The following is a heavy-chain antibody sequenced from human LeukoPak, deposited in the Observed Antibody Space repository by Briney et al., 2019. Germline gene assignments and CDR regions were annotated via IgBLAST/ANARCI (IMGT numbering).Heavy chain of an antibody. V-gene: IGHV1-2*02. CDR2: INPNTGGT. CDR1: GYTFTGDY. J-gene: IGHJ4*02. D-gene: IGHD6-6*01. CDR3: ARDSRSSYNFDY. Sequence: GASVKVSCTASGYTFTGDYLHWVRQSAGQGPGWMGWINPNTGGTNYAQKFQDRVTMTRDTSINTAYMELSRLRSDDTAVYYCARDSRSSYNFDYWGQGTLVTVSS.